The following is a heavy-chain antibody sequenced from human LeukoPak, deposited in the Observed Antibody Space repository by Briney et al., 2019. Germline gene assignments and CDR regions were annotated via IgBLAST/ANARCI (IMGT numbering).Heavy chain of an antibody. V-gene: IGHV3-7*01. J-gene: IGHJ6*02. D-gene: IGHD2-15*01. CDR2: IKQDGSEK. CDR3: ASPHPYCSGGSCYDNYYYGMDV. Sequence: PGGSLRLSCAASGFTVSSNYMSWIRQAPGKGLEWVANIKQDGSEKYYVDSVKGRFTISRDNARNSLYLQMNSLRAEDTAMYYCASPHPYCSGGSCYDNYYYGMDVWGQGTTVTVSS. CDR1: GFTVSSNY.